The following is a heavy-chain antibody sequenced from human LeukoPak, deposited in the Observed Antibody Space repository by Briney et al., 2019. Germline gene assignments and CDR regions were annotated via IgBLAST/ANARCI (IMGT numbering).Heavy chain of an antibody. D-gene: IGHD6-6*01. CDR2: IYYSGST. CDR1: GVSISSGSHY. J-gene: IGHJ5*02. CDR3: VPKSSSSPWFDP. V-gene: IGHV4-39*01. Sequence: SSETLSLTCTVSGVSISSGSHYWGWIRQPPGQGLEWIGTIYYSGSTYYNASLKSRVTISVDTSKNQFYLKLTSVIAADTAVYYCVPKSSSSPWFDPWGQGTLVTVSS.